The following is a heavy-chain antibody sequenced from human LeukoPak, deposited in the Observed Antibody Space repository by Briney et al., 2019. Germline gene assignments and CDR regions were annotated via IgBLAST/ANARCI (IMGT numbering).Heavy chain of an antibody. Sequence: GGSLRLSCAASGFTFSSYSITWVRQAPGKGLEWVSSITSTSSYINYADSAKGRFTISRDNAKNSVYLQMNSLRAEDTAVYYCARVLFGATTIRYYDYYMDVWGKGTTVTVSS. V-gene: IGHV3-21*01. CDR2: ITSTSSYI. CDR3: ARVLFGATTIRYYDYYMDV. J-gene: IGHJ6*03. CDR1: GFTFSSYS. D-gene: IGHD1-26*01.